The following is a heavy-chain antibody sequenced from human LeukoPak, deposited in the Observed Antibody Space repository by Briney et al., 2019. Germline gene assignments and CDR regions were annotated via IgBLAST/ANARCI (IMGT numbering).Heavy chain of an antibody. Sequence: SQTLSLTCTVSGGSISSGDYYWSWIRQPPGKGLEWIGYIYYSGSTYYNPSLRSRVTISVDTSKNQFSLKLSSVTAADTAVYYCARDRTHYYDSSGYDAFDIWGQGTMVTVSS. CDR1: GGSISSGDYY. CDR2: IYYSGST. V-gene: IGHV4-30-4*01. J-gene: IGHJ3*02. D-gene: IGHD3-22*01. CDR3: ARDRTHYYDSSGYDAFDI.